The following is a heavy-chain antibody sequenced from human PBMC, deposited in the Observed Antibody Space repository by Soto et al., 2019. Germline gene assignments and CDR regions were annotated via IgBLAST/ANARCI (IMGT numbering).Heavy chain of an antibody. CDR1: GGSISSGDYY. V-gene: IGHV4-30-4*01. CDR3: ARALDDSSGYYGGLAY. CDR2: IYYSGST. J-gene: IGHJ4*02. Sequence: KPSETLSLTCTVSGGSISSGDYYWSWIRQPPGKGLEWIGSIYYSGSTYYNPSLKNRVTISVHTPKNQLSLKLSSANAADTAVYYCARALDDSSGYYGGLAYWGQGTQVTVSS. D-gene: IGHD3-22*01.